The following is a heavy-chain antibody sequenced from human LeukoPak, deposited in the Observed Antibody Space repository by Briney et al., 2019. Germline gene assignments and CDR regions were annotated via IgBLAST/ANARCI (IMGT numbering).Heavy chain of an antibody. CDR1: GFTFSSYW. CDR2: IKQDGSEK. Sequence: GGSLRLSCAASGFTFSSYWMSWVRQAPGKGLEWVANIKQDGSEKYYVDSVKGRFTISRDNAKNSLYLQMNSLRAEGTAVYYCARVGPTWGYAAFDIWGQGTMVTVSS. CDR3: ARVGPTWGYAAFDI. V-gene: IGHV3-7*01. J-gene: IGHJ3*02. D-gene: IGHD2-15*01.